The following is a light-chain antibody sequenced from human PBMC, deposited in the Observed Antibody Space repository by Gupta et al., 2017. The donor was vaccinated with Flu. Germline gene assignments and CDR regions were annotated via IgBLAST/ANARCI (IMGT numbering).Light chain of an antibody. J-gene: IGLJ2*01. CDR1: NTDVDKYKH. V-gene: IGLV2-23*02. CDR3: CSVGGSSTFV. CDR2: EED. Sequence: SITISCTGTNTDVDKYKHVSWYQQHPGKAPNLLIYEEDKRPAGVAIRFSGSKYGRTASLTISGRQEEDEADYHCCSVGGSSTFVFGGGTKVTVL.